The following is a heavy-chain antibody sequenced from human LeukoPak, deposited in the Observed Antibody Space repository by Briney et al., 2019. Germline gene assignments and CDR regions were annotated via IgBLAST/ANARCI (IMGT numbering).Heavy chain of an antibody. CDR2: IKQDGSEK. CDR1: GFTFSSYW. CDR3: ARGAFRFVY. V-gene: IGHV3-7*01. J-gene: IGHJ4*02. Sequence: PGGSLRLSCAASGFTFSSYWMIWLRQAPGKGLEGVANIKQDGSEKHYVDSVKGRFTISRDNAKNSLYLQMNSLRAEDTAVYYCARGAFRFVYWGEGTLVTVSS.